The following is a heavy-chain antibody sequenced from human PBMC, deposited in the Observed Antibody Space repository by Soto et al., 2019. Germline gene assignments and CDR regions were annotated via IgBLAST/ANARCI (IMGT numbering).Heavy chain of an antibody. CDR1: GFTFSSHW. V-gene: IGHV3-7*01. Sequence: GGSLRLSCAASGFTFSSHWMSWVRQAPGKGLEWVANIKQDGSEKYFVDSVKGRFTISRDNAKNSLYLQMNSLRAEDTAVYYCARDYQWSKDYWGQGTLVTVSS. CDR3: ARDYQWSKDY. CDR2: IKQDGSEK. J-gene: IGHJ4*02. D-gene: IGHD2-15*01.